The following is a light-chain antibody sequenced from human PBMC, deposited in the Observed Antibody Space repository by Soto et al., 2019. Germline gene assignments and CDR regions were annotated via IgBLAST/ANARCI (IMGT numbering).Light chain of an antibody. V-gene: IGKV3-15*01. CDR2: DAS. CDR3: QQYDIWPPYT. CDR1: QNIRSS. J-gene: IGKJ2*01. Sequence: VVMTHSPASLSASPGERVTLSCRASQNIRSSLAWYQQRPGQAPRLLIYDASTRTTGIPPRFSGGGSGTEFTVTISSLQSEDFAIYYCQQYDIWPPYTFGQGTKVDIK.